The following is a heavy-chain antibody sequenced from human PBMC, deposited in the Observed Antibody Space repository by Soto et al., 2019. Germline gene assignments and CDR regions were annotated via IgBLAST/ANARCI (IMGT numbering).Heavy chain of an antibody. CDR2: IIPIFGTA. V-gene: IGHV1-69*13. CDR1: GGTFSSYA. Sequence: SVKVSCKASGGTFSSYAISWVRQAPGQGLEWMGGIIPIFGTANYAQKFQGRVTITADESTSTAYMELSSLRSEDTAVYYCARDRAPFYYYDSSGYYANAYYFDYWDQGTLVTVSS. CDR3: ARDRAPFYYYDSSGYYANAYYFDY. D-gene: IGHD3-22*01. J-gene: IGHJ4*02.